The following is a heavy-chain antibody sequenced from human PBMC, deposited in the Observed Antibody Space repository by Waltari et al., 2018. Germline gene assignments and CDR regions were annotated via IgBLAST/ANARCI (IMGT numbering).Heavy chain of an antibody. CDR1: GYSISSGYY. D-gene: IGHD6-13*01. Sequence: QVQLQESGPGLVKPSETLSLTCAVSGYSISSGYYWGWIRQPPGKGLEWIGSIYHTGSTYDNPSLRSRVTISVDTSKNQISLKLSSVTAADTAVYYCAITYSTSWLYFDYWGQGTLVTVSS. V-gene: IGHV4-38-2*01. J-gene: IGHJ4*02. CDR3: AITYSTSWLYFDY. CDR2: IYHTGST.